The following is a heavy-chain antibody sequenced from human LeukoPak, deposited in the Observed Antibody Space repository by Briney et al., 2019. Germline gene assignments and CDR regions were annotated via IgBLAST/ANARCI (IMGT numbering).Heavy chain of an antibody. D-gene: IGHD6-13*01. J-gene: IGHJ4*02. CDR1: GGSISSYY. CDR3: ARQGIAAAGTDY. V-gene: IGHV4-59*01. CDR2: IYYSGST. Sequence: SEILSLTCTVSGGSISSYYWSWIRQPPGKGLEWIGYIYYSGSTNYNPSLKSRVTISVDTSKNQFSLKLSSVTAADTAVYYCARQGIAAAGTDYWGQGTLVTVSS.